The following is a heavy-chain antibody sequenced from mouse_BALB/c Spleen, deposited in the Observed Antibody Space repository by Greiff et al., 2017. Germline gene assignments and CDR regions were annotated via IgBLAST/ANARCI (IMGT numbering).Heavy chain of an antibody. CDR3: AREKTGIYYDYPYYFDY. V-gene: IGHV3-2*02. D-gene: IGHD2-4*01. CDR2: ISYSGST. CDR1: GYSITSDYA. Sequence: VQLKQSGPGLVKPSQSLSLTCTVTGYSITSDYAWNWIRQFPGNKLEWMGYISYSGSTSYNPSLKSRISITRDTSKNQFFLQLNSVTTEDTATYYCAREKTGIYYDYPYYFDYWGQGTTLTVSS. J-gene: IGHJ2*01.